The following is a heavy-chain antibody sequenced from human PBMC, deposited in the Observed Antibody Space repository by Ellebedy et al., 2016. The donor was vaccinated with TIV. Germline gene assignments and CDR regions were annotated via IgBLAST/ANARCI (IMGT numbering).Heavy chain of an antibody. CDR1: GSSLNSGDFY. Sequence: SETLSLXXTVSGSSLNSGDFYWSWLRQPPGKGLEWIGYISYTGSTYYKSSFKSRLSISIDMSKNQFSLSLNSVTAADTALYYCAREHVLTGHWDYYNGLDVWGPGTTVTVSS. CDR2: ISYTGST. J-gene: IGHJ6*02. D-gene: IGHD3-9*01. CDR3: AREHVLTGHWDYYNGLDV. V-gene: IGHV4-30-4*01.